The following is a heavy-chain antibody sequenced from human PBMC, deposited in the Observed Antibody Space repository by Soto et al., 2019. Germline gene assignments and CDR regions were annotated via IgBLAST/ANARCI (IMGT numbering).Heavy chain of an antibody. CDR1: HGSFSVYY. CDR3: ARDSTRRGSCDN. Sequence: QVQLQQWGAGLLKPSETLSLTCAVYHGSFSVYYWTWIRQPPGKGLEWIGEINHSGSTNYNPSLKSRVTIPVDTSTNQVSLKLSSVTGADTAVYYCARDSTRRGSCDNWGKGTMVTVSS. V-gene: IGHV4-34*01. J-gene: IGHJ3*02. CDR2: INHSGST. D-gene: IGHD2-2*01.